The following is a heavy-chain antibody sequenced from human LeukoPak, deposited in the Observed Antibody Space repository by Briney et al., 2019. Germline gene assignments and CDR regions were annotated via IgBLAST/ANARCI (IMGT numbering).Heavy chain of an antibody. CDR3: ARLNRRYCSDGSCPLDDY. V-gene: IGHV1-18*01. Sequence: ASVKVSCKASGGTFSSYAISWVRQAPGQGLEWMGWISAYNGNTNYAQKLQGRVTMTTDTSTSTAYMELRSLRSDDTAVYYCARLNRRYCSDGSCPLDDYWGQGTLVTVSS. D-gene: IGHD2-15*01. CDR1: GGTFSSYA. J-gene: IGHJ4*02. CDR2: ISAYNGNT.